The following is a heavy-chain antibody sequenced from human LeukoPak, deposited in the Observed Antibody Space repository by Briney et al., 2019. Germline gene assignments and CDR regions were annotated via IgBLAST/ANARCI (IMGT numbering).Heavy chain of an antibody. D-gene: IGHD2-15*01. CDR1: GFTFSSYA. J-gene: IGHJ4*02. CDR2: ISGSGGST. CDR3: ARGGGYYPIDY. Sequence: ESGGSLRLSCAASGFTFSSYAMSWVRQAPGKGLEWVSAISGSGGSTYYADSVKGRFTISRDNSKNTLYLQMNSLRAEDTAVYYCARGGGYYPIDYWGQGTLVTVSS. V-gene: IGHV3-23*01.